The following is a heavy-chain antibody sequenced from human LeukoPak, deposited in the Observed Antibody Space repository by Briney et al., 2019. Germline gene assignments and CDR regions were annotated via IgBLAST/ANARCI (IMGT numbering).Heavy chain of an antibody. CDR1: GFTFNNYG. Sequence: GGSLRLSCAASGFTFNNYGMTWVRQAPGKGLEWVSSIRSSSTYIYYADSVKGRSTISRDNAKNSLYLQMNSLRAEDTAVYYCARDYGDRCFDYWGQGTLVTVSS. CDR2: IRSSSTYI. V-gene: IGHV3-21*01. D-gene: IGHD4-17*01. J-gene: IGHJ4*02. CDR3: ARDYGDRCFDY.